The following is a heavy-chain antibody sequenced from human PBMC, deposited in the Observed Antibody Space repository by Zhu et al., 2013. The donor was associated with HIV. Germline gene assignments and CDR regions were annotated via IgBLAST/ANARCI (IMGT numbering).Heavy chain of an antibody. CDR3: ARGRRPTTVTDFTARKPPNWFDP. CDR2: IIALLGTA. CDR1: GGTFSSYA. V-gene: IGHV1-69*06. D-gene: IGHD4-17*01. Sequence: VQLVQSGAEVKKPGSSVKVSCKASGGTFSSYAISWVRQAPGQGLEWMGGIIALLGTANYAQKFQDRVTITADKSTSTVYMELNSLRSDDTAIYYCARGRRPTTVTDFTARKPPNWFDPWGQGTLVTVSS. J-gene: IGHJ5*02.